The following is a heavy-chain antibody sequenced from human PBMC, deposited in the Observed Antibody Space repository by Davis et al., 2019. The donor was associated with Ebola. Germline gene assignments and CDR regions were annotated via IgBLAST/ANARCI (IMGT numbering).Heavy chain of an antibody. Sequence: PGGSLRLSCAASGFTFSSYSMNWVRQAPGKGLEWVSSISSSSSYIYYADSVKGRFTISRDNAKNSLYLQMNSLRAEDTAVYYCARDPSGPKAAGDYWGQGTLVTVSS. V-gene: IGHV3-21*01. CDR1: GFTFSSYS. CDR2: ISSSSSYI. J-gene: IGHJ4*02. D-gene: IGHD6-13*01. CDR3: ARDPSGPKAAGDY.